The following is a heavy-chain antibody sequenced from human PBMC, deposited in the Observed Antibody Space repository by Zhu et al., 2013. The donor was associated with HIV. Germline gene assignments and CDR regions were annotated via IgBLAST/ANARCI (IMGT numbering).Heavy chain of an antibody. CDR2: ISHTVGT. CDR3: ARRSPLARRDY. CDR1: GDSITNNNY. D-gene: IGHD6-6*01. Sequence: QVQLQESGPGLVKPSGTLSLTCAVSGDSITNNNYWTWVRQPPGKGLEWVGEISHTVGTEYNPSLKSRVTISVDESKNHVSLKVISVTAADTAVYYCARRSPLARRDYWGQGILVTVSS. J-gene: IGHJ4*02. V-gene: IGHV4-4*02.